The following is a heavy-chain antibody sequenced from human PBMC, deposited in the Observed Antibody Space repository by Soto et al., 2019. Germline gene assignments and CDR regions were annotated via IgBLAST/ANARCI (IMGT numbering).Heavy chain of an antibody. D-gene: IGHD3-22*01. V-gene: IGHV3-23*01. CDR2: ISTGGRT. CDR3: ASGTDSSGYCGFGY. Sequence: EVQLLESGGGLVQPGGSLRLSCAASGFTFSSTTMSWVRQVPGEGLQWVSTISTGGRTYYADSVKGRFTSSSDNSKNTLFLQMNSLRTGGTAVYYCASGTDSSGYCGFGYWGQGTLATVSS. CDR1: GFTFSSTT. J-gene: IGHJ4*02.